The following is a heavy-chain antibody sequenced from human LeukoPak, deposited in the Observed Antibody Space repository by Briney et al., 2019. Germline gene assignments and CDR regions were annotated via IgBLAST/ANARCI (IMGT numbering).Heavy chain of an antibody. CDR3: VRRYNEYNVYDRHFDF. CDR1: GFTFSRDW. V-gene: IGHV3-74*01. D-gene: IGHD5/OR15-5a*01. CDR2: INDGSIK. J-gene: IGHJ4*02. Sequence: GGSLRLSCAASGFTFSRDWMHWVRQAPGKGLVWVSRINDGSIKKYVDSVQGRLPISRVHAKRPVLLVLTSQQVEDTGVYFFVRRYNEYNVYDRHFDFWGQGILVTVSS.